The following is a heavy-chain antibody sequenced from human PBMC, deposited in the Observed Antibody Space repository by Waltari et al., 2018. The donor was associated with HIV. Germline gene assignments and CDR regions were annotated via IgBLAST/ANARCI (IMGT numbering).Heavy chain of an antibody. V-gene: IGHV3-73*01. CDR3: ATNGDYNYYGLDV. Sequence: EMQLVESGGGLVQPGGSLILSCAASGFTLSDSSIHWVRQASGKGLELVGRIRAKPNNFATAYAASVEGRFTISRDDSKDTAYLQMHSLRTEDTAKYYCATNGDYNYYGLDVWGQGATVTVSS. D-gene: IGHD2-8*01. J-gene: IGHJ6*02. CDR1: GFTLSDSS. CDR2: IRAKPNNFAT.